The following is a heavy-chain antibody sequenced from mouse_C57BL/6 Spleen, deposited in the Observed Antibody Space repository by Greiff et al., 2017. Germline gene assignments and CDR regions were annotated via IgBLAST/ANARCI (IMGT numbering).Heavy chain of an antibody. CDR2: IWRGGST. V-gene: IGHV2-5*01. J-gene: IGHJ3*01. CDR3: AKSDYDYDLAWFAY. D-gene: IGHD2-4*01. CDR1: GFSLTSYG. Sequence: QVQLKESGPGLVQPSQSLSITCTVSGFSLTSYGVHWVRQSPGKGLEWLGVIWRGGSTDYNAAFMSRLSITKDNSKSQVFFEMNSLQADDTAIYYCAKSDYDYDLAWFAYWGQGTLVTVSA.